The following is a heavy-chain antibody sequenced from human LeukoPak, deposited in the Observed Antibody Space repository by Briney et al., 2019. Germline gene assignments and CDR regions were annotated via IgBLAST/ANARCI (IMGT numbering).Heavy chain of an antibody. J-gene: IGHJ4*02. CDR3: ARVGYDSRGHFDY. Sequence: GGSLRLSCAASGFTFSSYVMHWVRQAPGKGLEWVAVISYGGSNKYYADSVKGRFTISRDNSKNTLYLQMNSLRAEDTAVYYCARVGYDSRGHFDYWGQGTLVTVSS. CDR2: ISYGGSNK. CDR1: GFTFSSYV. D-gene: IGHD3-22*01. V-gene: IGHV3-30*03.